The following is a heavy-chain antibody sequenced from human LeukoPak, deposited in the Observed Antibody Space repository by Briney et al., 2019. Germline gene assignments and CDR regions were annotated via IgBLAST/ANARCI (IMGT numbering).Heavy chain of an antibody. CDR1: GGSISSYY. D-gene: IGHD5-12*01. V-gene: IGHV4-59*01. CDR3: ARGSSGYDLPDY. J-gene: IGHJ4*02. Sequence: PSETLSLTCTVSGGSISSYYRSWIRQPPGKGLEWIGYIYYSGSTNYNASLKSRVTISVDTSKNQFSLKLSPVTAADTAVYFCARGSSGYDLPDYWGQGTLVTVSS. CDR2: IYYSGST.